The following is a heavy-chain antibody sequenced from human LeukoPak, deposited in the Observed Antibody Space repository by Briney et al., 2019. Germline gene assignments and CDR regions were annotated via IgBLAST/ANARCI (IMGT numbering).Heavy chain of an antibody. V-gene: IGHV4-59*01. J-gene: IGHJ4*02. CDR2: VYYSGST. D-gene: IGHD3-10*01. CDR3: ASHRRSHGSEY. CDR1: GGSFEHYF. Sequence: SETLSLTCTVSGGSFEHYFWSWIRQPPGKGLEWIGYVYYSGSTDYSPSLKSRLTITVDTSKNQFSLRLSSVTAADTAVYYCASHRRSHGSEYWGQGTLVTVSS.